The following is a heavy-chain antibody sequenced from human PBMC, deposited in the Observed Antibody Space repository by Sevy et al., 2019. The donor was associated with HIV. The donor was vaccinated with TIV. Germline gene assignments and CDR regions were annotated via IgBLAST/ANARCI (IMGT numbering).Heavy chain of an antibody. CDR3: ARDIVVVVAATDYNWFDP. CDR1: GGSISSYY. Sequence: SETLSLTCTVSGGSISSYYWSWIRQPAGKGLEWIGRIYTSGRTNYNPSLKSRVTMSVDTSKNQFSLKLSSVTAADTAVYYCARDIVVVVAATDYNWFDPWGQGTLVTVSS. CDR2: IYTSGRT. V-gene: IGHV4-4*07. J-gene: IGHJ5*02. D-gene: IGHD2-15*01.